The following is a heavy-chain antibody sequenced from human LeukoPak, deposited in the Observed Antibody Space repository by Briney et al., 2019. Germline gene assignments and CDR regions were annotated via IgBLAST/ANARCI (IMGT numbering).Heavy chain of an antibody. Sequence: ASMKVSCKASGYTFTGYYMHWVRQAPGQGLEWMGWINPNSGGTNYAQKFQGRVTMTRDTSISTAYMELSRLRSDDTAVYYCARAYDSSGYSLDPPLGYWGQGTLVTVSS. CDR3: ARAYDSSGYSLDPPLGY. V-gene: IGHV1-2*02. J-gene: IGHJ4*02. D-gene: IGHD3-22*01. CDR1: GYTFTGYY. CDR2: INPNSGGT.